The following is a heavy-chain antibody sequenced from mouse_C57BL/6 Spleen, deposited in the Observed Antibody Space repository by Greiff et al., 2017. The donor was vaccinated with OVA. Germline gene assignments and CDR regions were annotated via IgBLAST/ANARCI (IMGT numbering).Heavy chain of an antibody. V-gene: IGHV10-1*01. J-gene: IGHJ1*03. CDR2: IRSKSNNYAT. CDR3: VRRLGDRYFDV. Sequence: EVQLQESGGGLVQPKGSLKLSCAASGFSFNTYAMNWVRQAPGKGLEWVARIRSKSNNYATYYADSVKDRFTISRDDSESMLYLQMNNLKTEDTAMYYCVRRLGDRYFDVWGTGTTVTVSS. CDR1: GFSFNTYA. D-gene: IGHD2-4*01.